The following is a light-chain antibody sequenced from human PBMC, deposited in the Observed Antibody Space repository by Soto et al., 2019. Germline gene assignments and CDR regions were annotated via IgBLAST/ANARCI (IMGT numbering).Light chain of an antibody. CDR1: QSVSSY. CDR2: DAS. J-gene: IGKJ3*01. Sequence: EIVLTQSPATLSLSPGERATLSCRASQSVSSYLAWYQQKPGQAPRLLIYDASNRATGIPARFSGSGSGTDFTLTISSLEPEDFAVYYGQQRSNWPRRTFGPGTKVDIK. V-gene: IGKV3-11*01. CDR3: QQRSNWPRRT.